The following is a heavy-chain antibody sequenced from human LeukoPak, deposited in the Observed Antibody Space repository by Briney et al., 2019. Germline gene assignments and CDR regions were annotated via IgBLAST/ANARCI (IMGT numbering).Heavy chain of an antibody. CDR3: ARDGINYYDSSGYYREAFDI. V-gene: IGHV1-46*01. D-gene: IGHD3-22*01. Sequence: GASVKVSCKASGGTFSSYAISWVRQAPGQGLEWMGIINPSGGSTSYAQKFQGRVTMTRDMSTSTVYMELSSLRSEDTAVYYCARDGINYYDSSGYYREAFDIWGQGTMVTVSS. CDR2: INPSGGST. CDR1: GGTFSSYA. J-gene: IGHJ3*02.